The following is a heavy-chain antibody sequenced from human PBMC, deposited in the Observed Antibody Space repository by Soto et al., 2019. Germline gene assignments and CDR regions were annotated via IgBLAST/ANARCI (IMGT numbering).Heavy chain of an antibody. J-gene: IGHJ6*02. CDR3: ARDATYAMDV. CDR2: INSDGSST. Sequence: PGGSLRLSCAASGFTFSSYWMRWGRQPPGKGLVWVSRINSDGSSTTYADSVKGRFTISRDAAKKTPYLQMNSLRAEDTVVYYCARDATYAMDVWGHGTTVTVSS. CDR1: GFTFSSYW. V-gene: IGHV3-74*01.